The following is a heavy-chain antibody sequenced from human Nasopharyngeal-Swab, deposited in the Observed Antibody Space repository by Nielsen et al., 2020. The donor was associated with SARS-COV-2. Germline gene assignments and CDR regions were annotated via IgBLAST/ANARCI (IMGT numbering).Heavy chain of an antibody. D-gene: IGHD7-27*01. CDR1: GFTFSSYA. CDR3: AEDPWGTRYLQH. V-gene: IGHV3-23*01. J-gene: IGHJ1*01. Sequence: GGSLRLSCAASGFTFSSYAMSCVRPAPGKWLEWVSAINGNGEDTYYADSVKGRFTISRDNSRNMVFLQMNSLRVDDTALYFCAEDPWGTRYLQHWGQGTLVTVSS. CDR2: INGNGEDT.